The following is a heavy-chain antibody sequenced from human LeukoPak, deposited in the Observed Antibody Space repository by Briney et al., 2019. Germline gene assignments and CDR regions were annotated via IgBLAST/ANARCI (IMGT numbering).Heavy chain of an antibody. D-gene: IGHD4-17*01. J-gene: IGHJ6*02. CDR2: ISGSGGST. CDR1: GFTFSSYA. CDR3: AKRREATATLARYYGMDV. V-gene: IGHV3-23*01. Sequence: PGGSLRLSCAASGFTFSSYAMSWVRQAPGKGLEWVSAISGSGGSTYYADSVKGRFTISRDNSKNTLYLQMNSLRAEDTAVYYCAKRREATATLARYYGMDVWGQGTTVTVSS.